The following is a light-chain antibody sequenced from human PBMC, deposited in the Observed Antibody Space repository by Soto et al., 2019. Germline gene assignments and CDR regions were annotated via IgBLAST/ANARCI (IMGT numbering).Light chain of an antibody. Sequence: EIVMTQSQATLSVSPGERTTLSCRASQSVSRNLAWYQQKPGQAPRLLIYAASTRATAIPGRFSGSGSGTEFTLTISSLQSEDSAVYYCQQYNNWPLTFGGGTKVEIK. CDR2: AAS. CDR3: QQYNNWPLT. J-gene: IGKJ4*01. V-gene: IGKV3-15*01. CDR1: QSVSRN.